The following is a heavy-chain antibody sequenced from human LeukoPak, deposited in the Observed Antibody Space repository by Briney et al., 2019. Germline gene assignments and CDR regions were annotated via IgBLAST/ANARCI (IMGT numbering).Heavy chain of an antibody. CDR2: IKEDGSDK. V-gene: IGHV3-7*01. CDR3: ARERGYSYGYSDY. D-gene: IGHD5-18*01. J-gene: IGHJ4*02. CDR1: GFTFSDYW. Sequence: GGSLRLSCAGSGFTFSDYWMTWVRQAPGRGLEWVANIKEDGSDKQYVDSVQGRFTISRDNAENSLYLQMNSLRAEDTAVYYCARERGYSYGYSDYWGQGTLVTVSS.